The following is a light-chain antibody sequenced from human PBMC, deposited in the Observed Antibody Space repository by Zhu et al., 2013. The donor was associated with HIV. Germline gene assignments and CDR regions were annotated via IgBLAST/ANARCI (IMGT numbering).Light chain of an antibody. V-gene: IGKV1-27*01. Sequence: DIQMTQSPPSLSAGLGDRVTIACRASQAIDNSLAWYQQRPGAPPRLLIYGASTLSSGTPSRFIGGGSGTEFTLTISSLQPEDFATYFCQRYNVAPYTFGPGTRLE. CDR1: QAIDNS. J-gene: IGKJ2*01. CDR3: QRYNVAPYT. CDR2: GAS.